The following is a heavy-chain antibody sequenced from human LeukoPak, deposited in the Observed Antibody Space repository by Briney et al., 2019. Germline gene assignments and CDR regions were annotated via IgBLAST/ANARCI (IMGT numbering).Heavy chain of an antibody. CDR3: ARAYYYDSSGYYYVLDY. CDR1: GFTFSSYD. D-gene: IGHD3-22*01. Sequence: GGSLRLSCAASGFTFSSYDMHWVRQATGKGLEWVSAIGTAGDTYYPGSVKGRFTISRENPKNSLYLQMNSLRAGDTAVYYCARAYYYDSSGYYYVLDYWGQGTLVTVSS. CDR2: IGTAGDT. V-gene: IGHV3-13*01. J-gene: IGHJ4*02.